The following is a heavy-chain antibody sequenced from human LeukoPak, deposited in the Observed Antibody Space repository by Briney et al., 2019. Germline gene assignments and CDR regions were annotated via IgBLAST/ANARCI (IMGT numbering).Heavy chain of an antibody. V-gene: IGHV4-59*12. CDR2: IYYSGST. CDR1: GGSISSYY. Sequence: KPSETLSLTCTVSGGSISSYYWSWIRQPPGKGLEWIGYIYYSGSTNYNPPLKSRVTISVDTSKNQFSLKLSSVTAADTAVYYCAISRVFRDAFDIWGQGTMVTVSS. CDR3: AISRVFRDAFDI. J-gene: IGHJ3*02. D-gene: IGHD3-10*02.